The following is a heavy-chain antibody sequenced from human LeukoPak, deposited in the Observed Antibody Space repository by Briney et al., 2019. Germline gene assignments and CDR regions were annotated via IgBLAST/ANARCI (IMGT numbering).Heavy chain of an antibody. V-gene: IGHV5-51*01. Sequence: GGSLILPWMGSRYRVSSYWIGWVRRMPGNGLEWMGIIYPGDSDTRYSPSFQGQVTISADKSISTAYLQWSSLKASDTAMYYCARSDYYDSSGYYLSLNFDYWGQGTLVTVSS. CDR1: RYRVSSYW. CDR2: IYPGDSDT. D-gene: IGHD3-22*01. J-gene: IGHJ4*02. CDR3: ARSDYYDSSGYYLSLNFDY.